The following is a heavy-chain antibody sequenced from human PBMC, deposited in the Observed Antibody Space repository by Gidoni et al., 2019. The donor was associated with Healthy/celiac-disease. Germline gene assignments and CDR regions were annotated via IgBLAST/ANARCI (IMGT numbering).Heavy chain of an antibody. CDR2: IKSKTDGGTT. Sequence: EVQLVESGGGLVKPGGSLRLSCAASGFTFSNAWMSWVRQAPGKGLEWVGRIKSKTDGGTTDYAAPVKGRFTISRDDSKNTLYLQMNSLKTEDTAVYYCTTGLDLPVGAFDIWGQGTMVTVSS. CDR3: TTGLDLPVGAFDI. D-gene: IGHD2-8*02. J-gene: IGHJ3*02. CDR1: GFTFSNAW. V-gene: IGHV3-15*01.